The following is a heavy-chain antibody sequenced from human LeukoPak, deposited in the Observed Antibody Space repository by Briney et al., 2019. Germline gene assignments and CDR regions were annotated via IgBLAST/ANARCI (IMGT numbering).Heavy chain of an antibody. J-gene: IGHJ6*04. V-gene: IGHV1-18*01. CDR1: GYTFTSYG. CDR2: ISAYIDNT. Sequence: ASVGVSCKASGYTFTSYGISWVRQAPGQGLEWMGWISAYIDNTNYAQKLQGRVTMTTDTSTSTAYMELRGLRSDDTAVYYCARDRSITIFGVVMAYYFYGMDVWGKGTTVTVSS. D-gene: IGHD3-3*01. CDR3: ARDRSITIFGVVMAYYFYGMDV.